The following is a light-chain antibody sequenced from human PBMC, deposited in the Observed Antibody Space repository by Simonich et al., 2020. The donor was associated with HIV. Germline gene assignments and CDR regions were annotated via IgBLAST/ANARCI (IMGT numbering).Light chain of an antibody. CDR3: MQALQTPYT. CDR2: LGS. J-gene: IGKJ2*01. Sequence: DIVMTQSPLSLPVTPGEPASISCRSSQSLLNSNGDNYLDWYLQKPVQSPQLLIYLGSNRASGVPDRFSGSGSGTDFTLKISRVEAEDVGVYYCMQALQTPYTFGQGTKLEIK. V-gene: IGKV2-28*01. CDR1: QSLLNSNGDNY.